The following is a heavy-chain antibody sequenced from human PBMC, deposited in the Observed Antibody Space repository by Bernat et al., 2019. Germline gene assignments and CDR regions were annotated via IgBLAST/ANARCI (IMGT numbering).Heavy chain of an antibody. D-gene: IGHD2-2*01. CDR1: GCSISSSSYY. V-gene: IGHV4-39*01. Sequence: QLQLQESGPGLVKPSETLSLTCTVSGCSISSSSYYWGWIRQPPGKGLEWLGSISYSWSTYYNPSLKSLITITEEPSKNQFTLRLSSVTAADTAVYYCAGHHPAEPPGGKYCSSTSYHLSPTGDFDYWGQGTLVTVSS. CDR2: ISYSWST. J-gene: IGHJ4*02. CDR3: AGHHPAEPPGGKYCSSTSYHLSPTGDFDY.